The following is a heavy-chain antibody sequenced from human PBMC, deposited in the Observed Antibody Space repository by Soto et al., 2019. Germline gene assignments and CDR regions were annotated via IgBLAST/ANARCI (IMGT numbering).Heavy chain of an antibody. D-gene: IGHD6-13*01. CDR3: AKWESRAPYSSSWTRYYYYYGMDV. V-gene: IGHV3-23*01. CDR2: ISGSGGST. Sequence: PGGSLRLSCAASGFTFSSYAMSWVRQAPGKGLEWVSAISGSGGSTYYADSVKGRFTISRDNSKNTLYLQMNSLRAEDTAVYCCAKWESRAPYSSSWTRYYYYYGMDVWGQGTTVTVSS. J-gene: IGHJ6*02. CDR1: GFTFSSYA.